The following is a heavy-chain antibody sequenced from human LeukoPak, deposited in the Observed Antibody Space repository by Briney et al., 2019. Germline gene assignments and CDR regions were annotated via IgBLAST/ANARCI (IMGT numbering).Heavy chain of an antibody. CDR2: IRYDGSNK. Sequence: GGSLRLSCAASGFTFSSYGMHWVRQAPGKGLEWVAFIRYDGSNKYYADSVKGRFTISRDNSKHTLYLQMNSLRAEDTAVYYCATTSITICGVVIGFDYWGQGTLVTVSS. CDR1: GFTFSSYG. CDR3: ATTSITICGVVIGFDY. D-gene: IGHD3-3*01. J-gene: IGHJ4*02. V-gene: IGHV3-30*02.